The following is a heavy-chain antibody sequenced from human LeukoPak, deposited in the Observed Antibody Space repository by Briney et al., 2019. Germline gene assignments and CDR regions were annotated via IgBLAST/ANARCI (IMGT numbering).Heavy chain of an antibody. CDR3: AREVRYGDPPEDY. CDR1: GFTVYNNY. CDR2: YSHGAT. V-gene: IGHV3-53*01. J-gene: IGHJ4*02. D-gene: IGHD4-17*01. Sequence: GGSLRLSCAASGFTVYNNYMTWVRQAPGKGLECVSVYSHGATYYAVSVKGRFTISRDKSKNTLYLQMNDLRPDDTAVYYCAREVRYGDPPEDYWGQGTLVTVSS.